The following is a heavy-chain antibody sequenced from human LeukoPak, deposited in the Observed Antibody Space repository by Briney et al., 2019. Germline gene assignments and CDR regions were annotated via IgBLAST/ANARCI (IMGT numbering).Heavy chain of an antibody. CDR3: ATDRKVLRYFDRNFDY. J-gene: IGHJ4*02. D-gene: IGHD3-9*01. CDR1: GYTXTELS. CDR2: FDPEDGET. V-gene: IGHV1-24*01. Sequence: ASVKVSCKVSGYTXTELSMHGVRQAPGKGLEWMGGFDPEDGETIYAQKFQGRVTMTEDTSTDTAYLELSSLRSEDTAVYYCATDRKVLRYFDRNFDYWGQGTLVTVSS.